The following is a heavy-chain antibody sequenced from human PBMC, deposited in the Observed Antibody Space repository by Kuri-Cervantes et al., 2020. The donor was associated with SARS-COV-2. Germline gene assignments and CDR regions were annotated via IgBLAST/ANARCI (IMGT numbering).Heavy chain of an antibody. CDR1: GFTFSSYW. Sequence: GGSLRLSCAASGFTFSSYWMHWVRQAPGKGLVWVSRINSDGSSTSYADSVKGRFTISRDNAKNTLYLQMNSLRAEGTAVYYCARASLDLTIFGVAYDAFDIWGQGTMVTVSS. CDR3: ARASLDLTIFGVAYDAFDI. J-gene: IGHJ3*02. V-gene: IGHV3-74*01. D-gene: IGHD3-3*01. CDR2: INSDGSST.